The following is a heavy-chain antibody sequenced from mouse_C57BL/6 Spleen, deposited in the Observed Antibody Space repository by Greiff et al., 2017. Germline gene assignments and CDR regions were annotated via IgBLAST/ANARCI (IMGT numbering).Heavy chain of an antibody. CDR1: GYAFTNYL. J-gene: IGHJ2*01. Sequence: VKLMESGAELVRPGTSVKVSCKASGYAFTNYLIEWVKQRPGQGLEWIGVINPGSGGTNYNEKFKGKATLTADKSSSTAYMQLSSLTSEDSAVYFCARDYYYGSSYFDYWGQGTTLTVSS. D-gene: IGHD1-1*01. V-gene: IGHV1-54*01. CDR2: INPGSGGT. CDR3: ARDYYYGSSYFDY.